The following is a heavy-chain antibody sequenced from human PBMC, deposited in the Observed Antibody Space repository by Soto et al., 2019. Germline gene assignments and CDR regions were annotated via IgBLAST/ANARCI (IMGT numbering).Heavy chain of an antibody. Sequence: RLSCAASGFTFSSYSMNWVRQAPGKGLEWVSYISSSSSTIYYADSVKGRFTISRDNAKNSLYLQMNSLRDEDTAVYYCARAGLRFLEWLSLYGMDVWGQGTTVTVSS. D-gene: IGHD3-3*01. J-gene: IGHJ6*02. V-gene: IGHV3-48*02. CDR2: ISSSSSTI. CDR1: GFTFSSYS. CDR3: ARAGLRFLEWLSLYGMDV.